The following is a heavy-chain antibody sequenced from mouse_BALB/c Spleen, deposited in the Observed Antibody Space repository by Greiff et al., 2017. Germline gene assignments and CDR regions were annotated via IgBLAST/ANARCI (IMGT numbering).Heavy chain of an antibody. CDR1: GFNIKDTY. V-gene: IGHV14-3*02. Sequence: VHVKQSGAALVKPGASVKLSCTASGFNIKDTYMHWVQQRPEQGLEWIGRIDPANGNTKYDPKFQGKSTITADPSSNTTYLQLSSLTSEDTAVYYGAYCGSGAWFAYWGQGTLVTVSA. D-gene: IGHD1-1*01. CDR2: IDPANGNT. J-gene: IGHJ3*01. CDR3: AYCGSGAWFAY.